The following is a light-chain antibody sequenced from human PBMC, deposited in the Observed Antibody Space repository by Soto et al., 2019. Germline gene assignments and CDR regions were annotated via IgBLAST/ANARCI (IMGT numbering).Light chain of an antibody. CDR1: SSDVGGYNY. Sequence: QSALTQPPSASGSPGQSVTISCTGTSSDVGGYNYVSWYQQYPGRAPKLKIYDVTKRPSGVPDRFSGSKSGNTASLTVSGLQAEDEADYYCSSYAASNNFYFVFGGGTKLTVL. CDR2: DVT. CDR3: SSYAASNNFYFV. J-gene: IGLJ3*02. V-gene: IGLV2-8*01.